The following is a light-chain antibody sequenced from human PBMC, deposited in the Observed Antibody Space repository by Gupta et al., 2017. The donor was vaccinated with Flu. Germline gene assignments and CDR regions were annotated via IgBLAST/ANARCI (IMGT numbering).Light chain of an antibody. V-gene: IGKV3-20*01. CDR2: GAS. J-gene: IGKJ3*01. CDR1: QSVSSSY. CDR3: QQYSGSVT. Sequence: EIVLTQSPGTLSLSPGERATLSCRPSQSVSSSYLAWYQQKPGQAPRLLIYGASNRATGIPGRFSGSWSGTDFTLTISRLEPEDFAVYYCQQYSGSVTFGPGTKVEIK.